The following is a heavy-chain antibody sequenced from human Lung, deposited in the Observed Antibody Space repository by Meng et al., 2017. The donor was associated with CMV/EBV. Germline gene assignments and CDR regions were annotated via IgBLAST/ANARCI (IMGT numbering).Heavy chain of an antibody. J-gene: IGHJ6*02. CDR3: ARAQERYRVTMIVVVITEYYYGMDV. CDR2: ISYDGSNK. CDR1: GFTFSSYA. Sequence: SXKISXAASGFTFSSYAMHWVRQAPGKGLEWVAVISYDGSNKYYADSVKGRFTISRDNSKNTLYLQMNSLRAEDTAVYYCARAQERYRVTMIVVVITEYYYGMDVWGQGTTVTVS. V-gene: IGHV3-30-3*01. D-gene: IGHD3-22*01.